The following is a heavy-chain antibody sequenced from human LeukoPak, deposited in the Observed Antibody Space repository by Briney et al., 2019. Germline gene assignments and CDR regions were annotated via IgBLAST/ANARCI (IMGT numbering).Heavy chain of an antibody. J-gene: IGHJ4*02. D-gene: IGHD1-26*01. CDR3: SRESGPYSPFGH. CDR1: GVSINSYY. CDR2: ISYSGST. Sequence: SETLSLTCTVSGVSINSYYWSWIRQPPGKGLEWIGYISYSGSTDSNPSLKSRVTISLDTSKNQFSLKLTSVTAADTAIYYCSRESGPYSPFGHWGQGILVTVTT. V-gene: IGHV4-59*01.